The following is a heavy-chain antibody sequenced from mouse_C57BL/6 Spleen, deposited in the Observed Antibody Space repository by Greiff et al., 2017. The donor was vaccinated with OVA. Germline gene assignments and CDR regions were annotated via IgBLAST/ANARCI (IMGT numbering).Heavy chain of an antibody. CDR1: GFTFSSYA. J-gene: IGHJ4*01. CDR3: ARDLYDAMDY. V-gene: IGHV5-4*01. Sequence: EVKVVESGGGLVKPGGSLKLSCAASGFTFSSYAMSWVRQTPEKRLEWVATISDGGSYTYYPDNVKGRFTISRDKAKNNLYLQMSHLKSEDTAMYYCARDLYDAMDYWGQGTSVTVSS. CDR2: ISDGGSYT.